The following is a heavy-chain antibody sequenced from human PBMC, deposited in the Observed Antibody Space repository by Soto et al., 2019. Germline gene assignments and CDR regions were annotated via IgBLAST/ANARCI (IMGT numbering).Heavy chain of an antibody. CDR3: AREQSGAADF. V-gene: IGHV4-4*07. Sequence: QLQLQESGPGLVEPSETLSLTCTVSGASMNGYYWSWIRQSAEKGLEWIGRISATGTTTYMPSLKSRIAMSVDTSKNQFSLNLKFVTAADTAVYFCAREQSGAADFWGQGTVVTVS. D-gene: IGHD7-27*01. CDR2: ISATGTT. J-gene: IGHJ3*01. CDR1: GASMNGYY.